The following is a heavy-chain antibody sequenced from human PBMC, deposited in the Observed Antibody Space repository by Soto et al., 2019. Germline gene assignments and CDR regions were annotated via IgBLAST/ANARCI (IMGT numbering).Heavy chain of an antibody. CDR1: AGSIRSGDYY. Sequence: QVQLQESGPGLVKPSQTLSLTCTVSAGSIRSGDYYWTWIRQPPGKGLEWIGYIDHSGSAYYNPPLKYRASISIDTSNNQFSLKMTSVTAADTAVYYCAGELGTFYFDHWGQGTLVTVSS. D-gene: IGHD7-27*01. CDR3: AGELGTFYFDH. J-gene: IGHJ4*02. CDR2: IDHSGSA. V-gene: IGHV4-30-4*01.